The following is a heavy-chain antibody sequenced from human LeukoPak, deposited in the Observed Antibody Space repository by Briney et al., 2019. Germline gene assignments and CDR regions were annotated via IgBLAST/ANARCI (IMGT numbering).Heavy chain of an antibody. CDR2: ISAYNGNT. Sequence: ASVKVSCKASGYTFTSYGISWVRQAPGQGLEWMGLISAYNGNTNYAQKLQGRVTMTTDTSTSTAYMELRSLRSDDTAVYYCARDKGSITMVRGVNYWFDPWGQGTLVTVSS. V-gene: IGHV1-18*01. J-gene: IGHJ5*02. CDR1: GYTFTSYG. CDR3: ARDKGSITMVRGVNYWFDP. D-gene: IGHD3-10*01.